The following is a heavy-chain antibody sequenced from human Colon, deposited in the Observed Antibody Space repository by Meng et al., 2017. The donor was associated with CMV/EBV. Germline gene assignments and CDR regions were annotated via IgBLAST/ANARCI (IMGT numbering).Heavy chain of an antibody. Sequence: GESLKISCAASGFTVSSNYMNWVRQAPGKGLEWVSSLYSGGRTYYADSVKGRFIISSDDARNSLFLQMNSLSVEDTAVYYCARDQYTAMVKDGMDVWGQGTTVTVSS. V-gene: IGHV3-53*01. D-gene: IGHD5-18*01. CDR2: LYSGGRT. CDR1: GFTVSSNY. CDR3: ARDQYTAMVKDGMDV. J-gene: IGHJ6*02.